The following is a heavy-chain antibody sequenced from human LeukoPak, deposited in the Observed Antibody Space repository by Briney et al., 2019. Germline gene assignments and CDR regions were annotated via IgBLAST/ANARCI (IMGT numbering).Heavy chain of an antibody. CDR3: AKGSSGSRPYYFDY. CDR1: GFTFGTYA. D-gene: IGHD3-10*01. J-gene: IGHJ4*02. Sequence: GGSLRLSCAASGFTFGTYAMSWVRQAPGKILEWVSAITDTGGDTYSADSVKGRLIISRDNSKNTLYLQMNSLRAEDTAVYYCAKGSSGSRPYYFDYWGQGTLVTVSS. CDR2: ITDTGGDT. V-gene: IGHV3-23*01.